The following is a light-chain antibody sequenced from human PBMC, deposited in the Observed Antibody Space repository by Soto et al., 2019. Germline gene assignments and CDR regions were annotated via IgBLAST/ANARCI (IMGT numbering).Light chain of an antibody. Sequence: DIVLAQSPATLSLSPGERVTLSCRASQSVSSYLAWYQQKPGQAPRLLIYEASNRATGIPARFSGSGSGTDFTLTISSLGPEDSAVYYCHQRFNWPRTFGQGAKLEIK. V-gene: IGKV3-11*01. CDR2: EAS. CDR3: HQRFNWPRT. CDR1: QSVSSY. J-gene: IGKJ2*02.